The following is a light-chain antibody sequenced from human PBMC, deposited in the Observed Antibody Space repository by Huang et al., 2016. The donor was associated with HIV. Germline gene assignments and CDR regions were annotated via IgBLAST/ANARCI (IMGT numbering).Light chain of an antibody. V-gene: IGKV1-33*01. CDR2: DAS. Sequence: DIQMTQSPSSLSASVGDRVTITCPASQDISNYLNWYQQKPGKAPKLLIYDASNWETGVSSRFSRSGSGTDFTFTISSLQPEDIATYYCQHYDNLRTFGQGTKVEIK. J-gene: IGKJ1*01. CDR3: QHYDNLRT. CDR1: QDISNY.